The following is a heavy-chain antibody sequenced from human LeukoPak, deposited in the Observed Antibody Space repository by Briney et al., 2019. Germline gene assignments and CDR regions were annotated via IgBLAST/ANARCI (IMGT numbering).Heavy chain of an antibody. D-gene: IGHD6-19*01. CDR3: AKDKSSGWYGYFQH. CDR2: ISDSGGST. CDR1: GFSFISYA. Sequence: GWSLRLPCAASGFSFISYAMRWVRQPPGKGLEWVSAISDSGGSTYYADSVKGRFTISRDNSKNTLYLQMNSLRAEDTAVYYCAKDKSSGWYGYFQHWGQGTLVTASP. J-gene: IGHJ1*01. V-gene: IGHV3-23*01.